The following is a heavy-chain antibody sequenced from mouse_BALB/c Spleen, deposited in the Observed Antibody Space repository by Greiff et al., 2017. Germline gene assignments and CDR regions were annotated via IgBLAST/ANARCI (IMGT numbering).Heavy chain of an antibody. D-gene: IGHD1-1*01. CDR3: ARDYGSLMDY. Sequence: QVQLKESGAELVRPGVSVKISCKGSGYTFTDYAMHWVKQSHAKSLEWIGVISTYYGDASYNQKFKGKATMTVDKSSSTAYMELARLTSEDSAIYYCARDYGSLMDYWGQGTSVTVSS. CDR1: GYTFTDYA. V-gene: IGHV1S137*01. CDR2: ISTYYGDA. J-gene: IGHJ4*01.